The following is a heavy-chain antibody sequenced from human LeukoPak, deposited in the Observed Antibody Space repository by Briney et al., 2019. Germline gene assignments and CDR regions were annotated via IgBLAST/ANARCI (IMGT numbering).Heavy chain of an antibody. Sequence: GGSLRLSCAASEFSLSSYSMDWFRQTPGKGLEWISYISSSGRTVYYADSVEGRFTVSRDNAKNALYLEMNDLRAEDSAVYYCARDINYCTPTLCHRNWFDPWGQGTLVTVSS. J-gene: IGHJ5*02. CDR1: EFSLSSYS. V-gene: IGHV3-48*01. CDR3: ARDINYCTPTLCHRNWFDP. D-gene: IGHD2-8*01. CDR2: ISSSGRTV.